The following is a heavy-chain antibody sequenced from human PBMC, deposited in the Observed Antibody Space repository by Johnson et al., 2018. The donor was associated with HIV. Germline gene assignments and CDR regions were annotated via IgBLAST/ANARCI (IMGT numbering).Heavy chain of an antibody. Sequence: EQLVESGGGLVQPGGSLRLSCGASGFTFGDHWMQWVRQAPGQGLVWVSRINGDGSRLTYADSVKGRFTISRDNSKNTLYLQMNSLRAEDTAVYYCAKDRYYDSSGPDAFDIWGQGTMVTVSS. CDR3: AKDRYYDSSGPDAFDI. V-gene: IGHV3-74*01. CDR2: INGDGSRL. D-gene: IGHD3-22*01. CDR1: GFTFGDHW. J-gene: IGHJ3*02.